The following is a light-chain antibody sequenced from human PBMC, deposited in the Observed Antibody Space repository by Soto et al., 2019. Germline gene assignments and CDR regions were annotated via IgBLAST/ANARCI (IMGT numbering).Light chain of an antibody. Sequence: EIVMTQSPATLSVSPGESATLSCRASQSLSTDLAWYQRRPGQAPRLLIYGTSTRATGIPDRFSGSGSGTDFTLIISRLEPEDFAVYYCQQYGSSRTFGQGTKVDIK. V-gene: IGKV3-20*01. CDR3: QQYGSSRT. CDR1: QSLSTD. CDR2: GTS. J-gene: IGKJ1*01.